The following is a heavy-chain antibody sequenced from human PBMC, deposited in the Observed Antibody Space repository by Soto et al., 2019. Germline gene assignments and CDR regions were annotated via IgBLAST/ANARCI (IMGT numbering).Heavy chain of an antibody. CDR1: GFTFSSFG. V-gene: IGHV3-30*18. J-gene: IGHJ4*02. CDR2: ISWDGSKK. Sequence: GGSLRLSCAASGFTFSSFGMHWVRQAPGKGLEWVTFISWDGSKKFYADSVKGRFTISRDNSKNTLYVQMNSLRGEDTAVYYCAKGQYYYDSSGYYYLFSGFDYWGQGTLVTVSS. CDR3: AKGQYYYDSSGYYYLFSGFDY. D-gene: IGHD3-22*01.